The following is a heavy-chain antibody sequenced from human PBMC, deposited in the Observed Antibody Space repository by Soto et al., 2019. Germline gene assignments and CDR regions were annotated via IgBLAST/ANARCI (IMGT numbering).Heavy chain of an antibody. CDR1: GGSINNFH. V-gene: IGHV4-59*01. D-gene: IGHD5-18*01. CDR3: ARIKSGYSYGSINDF. Sequence: PSETLSLTCSVSGGSINNFHWSWIRQPPGKGLEWIGFVFYSGRTTYNPSLQSRVTISVDTSHNHFSLKLRSVTAADTATYYCARIKSGYSYGSINDFWGQGKLVTVSS. J-gene: IGHJ4*02. CDR2: VFYSGRT.